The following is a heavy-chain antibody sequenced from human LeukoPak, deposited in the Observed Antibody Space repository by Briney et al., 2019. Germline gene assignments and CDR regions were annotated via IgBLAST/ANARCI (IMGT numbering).Heavy chain of an antibody. Sequence: PSETLSLTCTVSGXSISSYYWSWIRQPPGKGLEWIVYIYYSGSTKYKPSLKSRVTISVDTSKNQFSLKLSSVTAADTAVYYCARGRFLDAFDIWGQGTMVTVSS. D-gene: IGHD3-3*01. J-gene: IGHJ3*02. CDR1: GXSISSYY. CDR2: IYYSGST. CDR3: ARGRFLDAFDI. V-gene: IGHV4-59*01.